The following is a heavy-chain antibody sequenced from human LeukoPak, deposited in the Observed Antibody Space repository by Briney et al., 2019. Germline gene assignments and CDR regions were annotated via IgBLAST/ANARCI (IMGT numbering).Heavy chain of an antibody. CDR3: ARARPYVFDY. V-gene: IGHV1-2*02. J-gene: IGHJ4*02. Sequence: ASVKVSYKASGYTFTAYYMHWVRQAPGQGLEWMGWINPNSGGTIYAQKFQGRVTMTRDTSISTAYMELSSLRPDDTAVYYCARARPYVFDYWGQGTLVTVSS. CDR2: INPNSGGT. CDR1: GYTFTAYY. D-gene: IGHD2-8*01.